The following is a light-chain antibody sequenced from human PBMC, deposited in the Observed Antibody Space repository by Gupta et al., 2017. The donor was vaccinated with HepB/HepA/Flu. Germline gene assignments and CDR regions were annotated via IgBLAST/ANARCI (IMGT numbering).Light chain of an antibody. CDR2: DAS. V-gene: IGKV1-5*03. J-gene: IGKJ4*01. Sequence: QMPQSPSTLSASVGDRVTITCRASQSISSCLAWYQQKPGKAPKLLIYDASSLESGVPSRFSGSGSGTEFTLTISSLQPDDFATYYCQQENSYPFTFGRGTKVEIK. CDR3: QQENSYPFT. CDR1: QSISSC.